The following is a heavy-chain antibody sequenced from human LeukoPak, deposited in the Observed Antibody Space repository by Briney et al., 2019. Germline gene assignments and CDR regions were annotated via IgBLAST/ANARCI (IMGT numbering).Heavy chain of an antibody. V-gene: IGHV3-30*02. CDR3: AKAPPLLWFGEFPERYFDY. CDR2: IRYDGSNK. D-gene: IGHD3-10*01. Sequence: PGGSLRLSCAASGFTFSSYAMHWVRQAPGKGLEWVAFIRYDGSNKYYADSVKGRFTISRDNSKNTLYLQMNSLRAEDTAVYYCAKAPPLLWFGEFPERYFDYWGQGTLVTVSS. J-gene: IGHJ4*02. CDR1: GFTFSSYA.